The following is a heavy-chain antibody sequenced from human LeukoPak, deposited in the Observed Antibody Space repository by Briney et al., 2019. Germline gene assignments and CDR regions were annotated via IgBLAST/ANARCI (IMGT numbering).Heavy chain of an antibody. V-gene: IGHV3-7*01. CDR2: INQNEGET. CDR3: ARAGVRKYGRFYFDY. CDR1: GFTFSSYY. Sequence: PGGSLRLSCAASGFTFSSYYMAWVRQVPGKGLEWVANINQNEGETNYVDSVKGRFTISGDSAKNSLYLQMNGLRAEDTAAYYCARAGVRKYGRFYFDYWGQGTLVTVSS. D-gene: IGHD2-8*01. J-gene: IGHJ4*02.